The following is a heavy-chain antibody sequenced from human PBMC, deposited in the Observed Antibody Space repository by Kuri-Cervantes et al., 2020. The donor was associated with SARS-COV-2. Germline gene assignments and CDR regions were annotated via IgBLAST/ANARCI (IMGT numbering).Heavy chain of an antibody. CDR2: IYYSGST. V-gene: IGHV4-39*07. CDR1: GGSISSSSYY. J-gene: IGHJ4*02. CDR3: ARLAGGGY. Sequence: GSLRLSCTVSGGSISSSSYYWGWIRQPPGKGLEWIGSIYYSGSTYYNPSLKSRVTIAVDTAKNQFSLKLSSVTAADTAVYCCARLAGGGYWGQGTLVTVSS. D-gene: IGHD3-10*01.